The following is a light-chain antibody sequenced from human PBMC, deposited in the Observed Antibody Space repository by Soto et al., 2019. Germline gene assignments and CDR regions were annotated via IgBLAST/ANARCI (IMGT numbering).Light chain of an antibody. V-gene: IGLV2-14*01. CDR2: DVS. J-gene: IGLJ2*01. CDR1: TNY. CDR3: SSYANSRAI. Sequence: QSALTQPASVSGFRGQSITISCTGTTNYVAWYQQHPGRAPKLMIYDVSNRPSGVSDRFSGSKSGNTASLSISGLQADDEAEYYCSSYANSRAIFGGGTKVTVL.